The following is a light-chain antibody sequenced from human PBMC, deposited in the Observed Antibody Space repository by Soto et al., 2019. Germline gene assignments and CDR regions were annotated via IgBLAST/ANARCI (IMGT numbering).Light chain of an antibody. CDR2: DGS. J-gene: IGLJ3*02. Sequence: QSALTQPASVSGSPGQSITISCTGSSSDVGSYNVVSWFQQHPGKAPRLMIYDGSRRPSGVSDRFSGPKSGNTASLTISGVKAENQVDYYCFSYAGSGTWVFGGGTKSNVL. CDR3: FSYAGSGTWV. CDR1: SSDVGSYNV. V-gene: IGLV2-23*01.